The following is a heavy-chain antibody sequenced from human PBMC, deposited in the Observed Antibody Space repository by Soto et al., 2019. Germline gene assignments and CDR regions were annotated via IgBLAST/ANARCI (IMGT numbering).Heavy chain of an antibody. D-gene: IGHD6-19*01. CDR2: IYHSGSI. Sequence: QVQLQESGPGLVKPSGTLSLSCVVSSGSISSTNWWSWVRQPPGRGLEWIGAIYHSGSINYNPSLRSRATISVDKSKNQFSMNLISVTAADTAVYFCVKEGSGWSYLDHWGRGILVTVSS. V-gene: IGHV4-4*02. CDR3: VKEGSGWSYLDH. CDR1: SGSISSTNW. J-gene: IGHJ4*02.